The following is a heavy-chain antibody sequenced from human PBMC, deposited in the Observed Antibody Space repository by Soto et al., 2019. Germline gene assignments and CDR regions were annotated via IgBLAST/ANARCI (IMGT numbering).Heavy chain of an antibody. J-gene: IGHJ4*02. V-gene: IGHV4-31*03. CDR1: GGSISSGGYY. CDR3: ARATPWYSSSGGFDY. D-gene: IGHD6-13*01. CDR2: LYYSGST. Sequence: QVQLQESGPGLVKPSQTLSLTCTVSGGSISSGGYYWSWIRQHPGKGLVWIGYLYYSGSTYYNPSLTVRVTITGDTSKNHFCLKLSSVTAADTAVYYCARATPWYSSSGGFDYWGQGTLVTVS.